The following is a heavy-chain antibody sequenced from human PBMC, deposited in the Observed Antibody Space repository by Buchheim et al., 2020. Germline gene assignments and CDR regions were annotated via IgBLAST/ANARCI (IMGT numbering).Heavy chain of an antibody. J-gene: IGHJ4*02. CDR3: TKPGFSSGWYENN. D-gene: IGHD6-19*01. CDR2: INGAGSST. Sequence: EVQLVESGGGLVQPGGSLRLSCAASGFTFSGYWMYWVRQAPGKGLVWVSRINGAGSSTTYADSVKGRFTISRDNAKNTLYLQMNSLRAEDTAVYYCTKPGFSSGWYENNWGQGTL. V-gene: IGHV3-74*01. CDR1: GFTFSGYW.